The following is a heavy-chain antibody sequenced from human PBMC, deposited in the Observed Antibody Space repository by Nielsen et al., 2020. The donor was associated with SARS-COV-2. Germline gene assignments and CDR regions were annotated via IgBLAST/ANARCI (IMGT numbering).Heavy chain of an antibody. D-gene: IGHD4-17*01. Sequence: GESLKISCAASGYLFSGYGMHWVRQAPGKGLEWVALIWYDGSNKYYADSVKGRFTISKDNSKNTVYLQMNSLRAEDTAVYYCARALTVTTTWGQGTLVTVSS. CDR1: GYLFSGYG. CDR3: ARALTVTTT. J-gene: IGHJ5*02. V-gene: IGHV3-33*01. CDR2: IWYDGSNK.